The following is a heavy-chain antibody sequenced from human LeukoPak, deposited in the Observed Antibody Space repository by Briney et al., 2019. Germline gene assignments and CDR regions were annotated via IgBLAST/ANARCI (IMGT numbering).Heavy chain of an antibody. Sequence: SETLSLTCTVSGGSISSGGYYWSWIRQPPGKGLEWIGYIYYSGSTYYNPSLKSRVTISVDTSKNQFSLKLSSVTAADTAVYYCARALQDIVVVPALDYWGQGTLVTVSS. CDR1: GGSISSGGYY. J-gene: IGHJ4*02. V-gene: IGHV4-30-4*01. CDR2: IYYSGST. D-gene: IGHD2-2*01. CDR3: ARALQDIVVVPALDY.